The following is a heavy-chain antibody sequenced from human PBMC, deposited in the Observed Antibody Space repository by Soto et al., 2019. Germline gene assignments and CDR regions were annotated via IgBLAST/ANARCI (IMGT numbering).Heavy chain of an antibody. CDR2: ISGSGGST. J-gene: IGHJ5*02. D-gene: IGHD6-13*01. CDR3: AKGGAAAAYNWFDP. CDR1: GFTFSSYA. V-gene: IGHV3-23*01. Sequence: GGSLRLSCAASGFTFSSYAMSWVRQAPGKGLEWVSAISGSGGSTYYADSVKGRFTISRDNSKNTLYLQMNSLRAEVTAVYYGAKGGAAAAYNWFDPWGQGTLVTVSS.